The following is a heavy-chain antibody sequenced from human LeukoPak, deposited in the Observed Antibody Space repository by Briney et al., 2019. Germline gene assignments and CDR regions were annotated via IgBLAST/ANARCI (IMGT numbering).Heavy chain of an antibody. Sequence: GGSLRLSCAASGFTFSDYWMSWMRQAPGKGLEWVANIKYDGNEKYYVDSVKGRFTISRDNAKNALCLQLNSLRVEDTAVYYCKSGGAAPGSFDYWGQGTLVTVSP. CDR1: GFTFSDYW. J-gene: IGHJ4*02. CDR2: IKYDGNEK. V-gene: IGHV3-7*01. D-gene: IGHD4-23*01. CDR3: KSGGAAPGSFDY.